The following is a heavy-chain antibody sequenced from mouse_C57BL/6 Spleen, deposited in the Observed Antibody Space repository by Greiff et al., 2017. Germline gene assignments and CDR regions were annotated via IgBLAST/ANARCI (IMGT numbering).Heavy chain of an antibody. CDR1: DSEVFPIAY. Sequence: QVQLQQSGSELRSPGSSVKLSCKDFDSEVFPIAYMSWVRQKPGHGFEWIGGILPSIGRTIYGEKFEDKATLDADTLSNTAYLELNSLTSEDSAIDYCARWSAITTVPYWYFDVWGTGTTVTVSS. CDR2: ILPSIGRT. D-gene: IGHD1-1*01. CDR3: ARWSAITTVPYWYFDV. V-gene: IGHV15-2*01. J-gene: IGHJ1*03.